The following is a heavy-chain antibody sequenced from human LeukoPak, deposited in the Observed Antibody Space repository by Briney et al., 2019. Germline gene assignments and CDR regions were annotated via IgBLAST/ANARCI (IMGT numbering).Heavy chain of an antibody. V-gene: IGHV3-74*01. Sequence: PGGSLRLSCAASGFMLSSIWMHWVRQAPGNGLVWVSRINSDATSTSYADSVRGRFTISRDNSKNTLYLQMNSLRAEDTAVYYCVRDAVDTANAVWGQGTTVTVSS. D-gene: IGHD5-18*01. J-gene: IGHJ6*02. CDR3: VRDAVDTANAV. CDR1: GFMLSSIW. CDR2: INSDATST.